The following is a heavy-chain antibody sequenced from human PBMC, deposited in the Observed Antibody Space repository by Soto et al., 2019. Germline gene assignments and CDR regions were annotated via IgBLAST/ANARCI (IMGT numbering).Heavy chain of an antibody. CDR1: GFTFSNAW. J-gene: IGHJ4*02. D-gene: IGHD3-9*01. V-gene: IGHV3-15*01. Sequence: GGSLRLSCAASGFTFSNAWMSWVRQAPGKGLEWVGRIKSKTDGGTTDYAAPVKGRFTISRDDSKNTLYLQMNSLKTEDTAVYYCTTEAATYYDILTGYYFGPVGYWGQGTQVTVSS. CDR3: TTEAATYYDILTGYYFGPVGY. CDR2: IKSKTDGGTT.